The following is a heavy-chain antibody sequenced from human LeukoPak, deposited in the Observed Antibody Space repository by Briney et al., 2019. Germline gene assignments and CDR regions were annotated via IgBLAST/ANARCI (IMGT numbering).Heavy chain of an antibody. Sequence: PSETLSLTCTVAGGSISSYYWSWIRQPPGKGLEWIGYIYYTGSTSYNPSLKSRVTMSVDTSKNQFSLKLSSVTAADTAVYYCARTYGDYIFDYWGQGTLVTVSS. D-gene: IGHD4-17*01. CDR3: ARTYGDYIFDY. CDR1: GGSISSYY. J-gene: IGHJ4*02. V-gene: IGHV4-59*01. CDR2: IYYTGST.